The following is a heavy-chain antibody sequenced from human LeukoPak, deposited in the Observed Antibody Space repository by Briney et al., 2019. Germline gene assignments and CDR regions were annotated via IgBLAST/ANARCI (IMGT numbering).Heavy chain of an antibody. CDR3: ARGRATVTTHWLDP. V-gene: IGHV1-8*03. J-gene: IGHJ5*02. D-gene: IGHD4-11*01. CDR1: GYTFTSYD. CDR2: MNPNSGNI. Sequence: ASVKVSCKASGYTFTSYDINWVRQATGHGLKWMGWMNPNSGNIAYAQKFQGRVTITRNTSINTAYMGLSSLTSEDTAMYYCARGRATVTTHWLDPWGQGTLVAVSS.